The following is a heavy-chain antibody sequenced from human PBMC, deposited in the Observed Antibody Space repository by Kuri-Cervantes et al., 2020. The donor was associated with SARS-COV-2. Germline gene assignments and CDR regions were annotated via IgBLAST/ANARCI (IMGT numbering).Heavy chain of an antibody. D-gene: IGHD3-3*01. Sequence: SQTLSLTCAVYGGSFSDYYWGWIRLPPGKGLEWIGSIYYGGSTYYDPSLKSRVTISLDTSKNQFSLKLSSVTAADTAVYYCARVKGDDFWSGRQSDAFDIWGQGTMVTISS. CDR2: IYYGGST. V-gene: IGHV4-34*01. CDR1: GGSFSDYY. CDR3: ARVKGDDFWSGRQSDAFDI. J-gene: IGHJ3*02.